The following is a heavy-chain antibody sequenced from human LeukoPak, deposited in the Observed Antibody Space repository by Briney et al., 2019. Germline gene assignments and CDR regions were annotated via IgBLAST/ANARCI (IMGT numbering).Heavy chain of an antibody. CDR3: ARTAYYYDSSGYDDAFDI. V-gene: IGHV3-21*01. CDR1: GFTFSSYN. J-gene: IGHJ3*02. D-gene: IGHD3-22*01. Sequence: GGSLRLSCAASGFTFSSYNMNWVRQAPGKGLEWVSSISSSSSYIYYADSVKGRFTISRDNAKNSLYLQMNSLRAEDTAVYYCARTAYYYDSSGYDDAFDIWGQGTMVTVSS. CDR2: ISSSSSYI.